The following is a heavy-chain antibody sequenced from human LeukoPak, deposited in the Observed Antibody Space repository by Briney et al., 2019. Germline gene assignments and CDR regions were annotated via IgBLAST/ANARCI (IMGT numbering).Heavy chain of an antibody. CDR2: ISSASSAI. CDR3: ARGGYCGSTSCSGSRFDF. J-gene: IGHJ4*02. CDR1: GFTFSSYS. D-gene: IGHD2-2*01. V-gene: IGHV3-48*02. Sequence: PGGSLRLSCAASGFTFSSYSMNWVRQAPGKGLGWVSYISSASSAIFCTDSVKGRFTISRDNAKNSLYLQMDSLRDGDTAVYYCARGGYCGSTSCSGSRFDFWGQGTLVTVSS.